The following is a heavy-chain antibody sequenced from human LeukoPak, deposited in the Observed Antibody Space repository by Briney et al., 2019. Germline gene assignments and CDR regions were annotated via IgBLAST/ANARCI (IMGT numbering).Heavy chain of an antibody. D-gene: IGHD6-13*01. J-gene: IGHJ4*02. Sequence: GGSLRLSCAASGFTFSSYAMSWIRQAPGRGLEWVSAISGRDGRTYYTDSVKGRFTISRDNSRDTLYLQMNSLRAEDTAVYYCSTSPSFGSSWYQFNYWGQGTLVTVSS. CDR1: GFTFSSYA. CDR3: STSPSFGSSWYQFNY. CDR2: ISGRDGRT. V-gene: IGHV3-23*01.